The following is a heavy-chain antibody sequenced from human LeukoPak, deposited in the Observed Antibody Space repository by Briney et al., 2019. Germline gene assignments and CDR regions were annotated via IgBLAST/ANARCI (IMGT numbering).Heavy chain of an antibody. D-gene: IGHD2-15*01. CDR3: ARLLRNCSGGSCFPGWFDP. CDR2: IYHSGST. V-gene: IGHV4-59*01. J-gene: IGHJ5*02. Sequence: SETLSLTCTVSGGSISSYYWSWIRQPPGKGLEWIGYIYHSGSTRYNPSLKSRVTISVDTSKSQFSPKLSSVTAADTAVYYCARLLRNCSGGSCFPGWFDPWGQGTLVTVSS. CDR1: GGSISSYY.